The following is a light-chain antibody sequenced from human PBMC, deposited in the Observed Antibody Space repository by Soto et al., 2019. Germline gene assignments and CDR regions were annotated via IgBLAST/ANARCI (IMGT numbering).Light chain of an antibody. CDR3: QQSFSPPYT. V-gene: IGKV1-39*01. CDR2: ETS. J-gene: IGKJ2*01. Sequence: IQMTQSPSSLSASVGDRVTITCRASQRLSSRLTWYQQKTGEAPKLLIYETSSLHSGVPSRFSGSGSETDFTRTINSLQPEDFATYYCQQSFSPPYTLGQGTKLEIK. CDR1: QRLSSR.